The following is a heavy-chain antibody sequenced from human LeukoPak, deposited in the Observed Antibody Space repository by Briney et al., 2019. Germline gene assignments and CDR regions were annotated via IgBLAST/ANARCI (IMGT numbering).Heavy chain of an antibody. D-gene: IGHD3-22*01. J-gene: IGHJ6*02. V-gene: IGHV3-21*06. Sequence: PGGSLRLSCAASGFTFTRFNMNWVRQAPGKGLELVSSITTSGTYIYYADSVKGRFTISRDNAKNSLYLQMNSLRAEDTAVYYSARPFYYDSNGGEGMDVWGQGTTVTVPS. CDR2: ITTSGTYI. CDR1: GFTFTRFN. CDR3: ARPFYYDSNGGEGMDV.